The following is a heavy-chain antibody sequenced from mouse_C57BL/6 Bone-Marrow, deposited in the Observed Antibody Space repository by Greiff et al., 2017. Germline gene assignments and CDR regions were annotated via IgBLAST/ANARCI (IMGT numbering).Heavy chain of an antibody. Sequence: EVQLPQSGPELVKPGASVKISCKASGYTFTDYYMNWVKQSHGQSLEWIGDINPNKGGTSYNQKLKGKATLTVDKPSSTAYMELRRLTSEDSTVYYCARDYYGSSWYFDYWGQGTILTVSS. CDR1: GYTFTDYY. V-gene: IGHV1-26*01. D-gene: IGHD1-1*01. CDR3: ARDYYGSSWYFDY. CDR2: INPNKGGT. J-gene: IGHJ2*01.